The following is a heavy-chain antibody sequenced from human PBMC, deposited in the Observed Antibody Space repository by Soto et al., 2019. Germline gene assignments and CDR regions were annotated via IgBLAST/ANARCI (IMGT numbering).Heavy chain of an antibody. J-gene: IGHJ5*02. V-gene: IGHV4-34*01. CDR3: ARGIPIIWSWFDT. Sequence: SETLSLTCAVYGGSFSGYHWSWIRQPPGKGLEWIGEINHSGSTNYNPSLRSRVTISVDTSKNQFSLKLSSVTAADTAVYYCARGIPIIWSWFDTWGQGTLVTVSS. CDR2: INHSGST. D-gene: IGHD3-3*01. CDR1: GGSFSGYH.